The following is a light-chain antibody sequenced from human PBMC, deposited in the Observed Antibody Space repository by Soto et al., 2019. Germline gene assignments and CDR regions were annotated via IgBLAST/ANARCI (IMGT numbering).Light chain of an antibody. Sequence: DLQMTQSPSSLSASVGDRVTITCQASQDISNYLNWYQQKPGKAPKLLIYDASNLETGVPSRLSGSGSGTDFTFTISSLQAEDIATYYCQQYDNLPLTFGGGTKVEIK. J-gene: IGKJ4*01. CDR2: DAS. CDR1: QDISNY. CDR3: QQYDNLPLT. V-gene: IGKV1-33*01.